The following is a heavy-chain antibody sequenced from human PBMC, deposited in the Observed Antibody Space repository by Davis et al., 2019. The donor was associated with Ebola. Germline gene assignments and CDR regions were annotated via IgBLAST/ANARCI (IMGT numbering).Heavy chain of an antibody. CDR2: VYYDGST. D-gene: IGHD2-2*01. CDR3: ARHEYQLPLDY. V-gene: IGHV4-59*08. J-gene: IGHJ4*02. Sequence: MPSETLSLTCTVSGGSISSYYWGWIRQPPGKGLEWIGDVYYDGSTNYNASLKSRVTMSIDPSKNQYSLRLNSVTAADTAVYYCARHEYQLPLDYWGQGTLVTVSS. CDR1: GGSISSYY.